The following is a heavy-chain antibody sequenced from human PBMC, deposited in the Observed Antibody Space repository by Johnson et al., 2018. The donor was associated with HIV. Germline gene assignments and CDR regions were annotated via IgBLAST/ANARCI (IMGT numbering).Heavy chain of an antibody. CDR1: GFTVSSYY. V-gene: IGHV3-66*01. D-gene: IGHD5-24*01. CDR3: ARACRDGYTCDAVDI. Sequence: VQLVESGGGLVQPGGSLRLSCAASGFTVSSYYMSWVRQAPGKGLEWVSVLFSCGSIYFADSVKGRFTISRDNSKNTLYRQMNSLRAEDTAVYYCARACRDGYTCDAVDIWGQGTMVTVSS. J-gene: IGHJ3*02. CDR2: LFSCGSI.